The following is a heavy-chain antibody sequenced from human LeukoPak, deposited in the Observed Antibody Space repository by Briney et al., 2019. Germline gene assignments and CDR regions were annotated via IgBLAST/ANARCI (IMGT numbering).Heavy chain of an antibody. D-gene: IGHD6-13*01. J-gene: IGHJ4*02. CDR1: GYTFTGYY. CDR2: IDPNGGGT. Sequence: ASAKDSCKASGYTFTGYYMHWVPQAPRQRLEWMGWIDPNGGGTNYAQKFQGRVTMTRDTSISTAYMELSRLRSDETAVYYCARGTGYSSPFDYWGQGTLVTVSS. V-gene: IGHV1-2*02. CDR3: ARGTGYSSPFDY.